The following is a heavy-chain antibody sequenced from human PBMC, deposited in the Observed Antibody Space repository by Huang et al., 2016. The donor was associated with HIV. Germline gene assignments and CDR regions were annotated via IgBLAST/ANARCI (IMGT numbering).Heavy chain of an antibody. CDR2: GSGYSGFT. D-gene: IGHD2-21*01. Sequence: QVQLVQSGPEVKKPGASVKVPCKASGYTFSIYGIRWVRQAPGQGPGWIGVGSGYSGFTEASQKFQGRVTMTTDTSTSTAYMDLRSLSADDTAVDYCARVPSDLYSDYWGQGTLVTVSS. J-gene: IGHJ4*02. V-gene: IGHV1-18*01. CDR3: ARVPSDLYSDY. CDR1: GYTFSIYG.